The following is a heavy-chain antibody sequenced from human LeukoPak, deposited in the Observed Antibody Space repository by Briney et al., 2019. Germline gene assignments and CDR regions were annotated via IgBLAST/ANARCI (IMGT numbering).Heavy chain of an antibody. D-gene: IGHD2-21*01. CDR2: IYTSGST. CDR1: GGSISSYY. V-gene: IGHV4-4*09. Sequence: KPSETLSLTCTVSGGSISSYYWSSIRQPPGKGLEWIGYIYTSGSTNYNPSLKSRVTISVDTSKNQFSLKLSSVTAADTAVYYCARHLGDYWYFDLWGRGTLVTVSS. CDR3: ARHLGDYWYFDL. J-gene: IGHJ2*01.